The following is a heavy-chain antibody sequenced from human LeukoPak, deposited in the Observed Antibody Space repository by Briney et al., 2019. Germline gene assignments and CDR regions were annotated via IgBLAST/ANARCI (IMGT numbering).Heavy chain of an antibody. CDR1: GGSFSGYY. CDR3: ARVAVYCSGGSCRTRFDP. D-gene: IGHD2-15*01. Sequence: SETLSLTCAVYGGSFSGYYWSWIRQPPGKGLEWIGEINHSGGTNYNPSLKSRVTISVDTSKNQFALKLSSVTAADTAVYYCARVAVYCSGGSCRTRFDPWGQGTLVTVSS. V-gene: IGHV4-34*01. CDR2: INHSGGT. J-gene: IGHJ5*02.